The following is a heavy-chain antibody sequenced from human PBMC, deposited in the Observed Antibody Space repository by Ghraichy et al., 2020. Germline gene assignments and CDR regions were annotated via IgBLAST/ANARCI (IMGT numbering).Heavy chain of an antibody. CDR1: GSSFSGYH. Sequence: SQTLSITCAVYGSSFSGYHWSWIRQPPGKGLEWMGGIDHRGSTNSNPSLKSRVTISVDTSKNQFSLKVSSVTAADTAVYFCARDGAARRQKVMVYWGQGTLVTVSS. J-gene: IGHJ4*02. D-gene: IGHD6-6*01. CDR2: IDHRGST. CDR3: ARDGAARRQKVMVY. V-gene: IGHV4-34*01.